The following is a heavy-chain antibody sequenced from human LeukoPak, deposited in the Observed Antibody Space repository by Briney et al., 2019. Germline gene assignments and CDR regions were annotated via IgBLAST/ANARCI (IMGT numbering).Heavy chain of an antibody. Sequence: GGSLRLSCAASGFTFSSYEMNWVRQAPGKGLEWVSYISSSGSTIYYADSVKGRSTISRDNAKNSLYLQMNSLRAEDTAVYYCARVRGSLLFWGQGTLVTVSS. CDR1: GFTFSSYE. J-gene: IGHJ4*02. D-gene: IGHD1-26*01. CDR2: ISSSGSTI. V-gene: IGHV3-48*03. CDR3: ARVRGSLLF.